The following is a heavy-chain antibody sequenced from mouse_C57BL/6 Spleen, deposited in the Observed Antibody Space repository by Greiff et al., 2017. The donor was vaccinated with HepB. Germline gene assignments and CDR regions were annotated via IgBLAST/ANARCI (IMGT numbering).Heavy chain of an antibody. J-gene: IGHJ1*03. CDR3: ARSHYDGYYWYFDV. CDR1: GFTFTDYY. V-gene: IGHV7-3*01. D-gene: IGHD2-3*01. CDR2: IRNKANGYTT. Sequence: DVMLVESGGGLVQPGGSLSLSCAASGFTFTDYYMSWVRQPPGKALEWLGFIRNKANGYTTEYSASVKGRFTISRDNSQSILYLQMNALRAEDSATYYCARSHYDGYYWYFDVWGTGTTVTVSS.